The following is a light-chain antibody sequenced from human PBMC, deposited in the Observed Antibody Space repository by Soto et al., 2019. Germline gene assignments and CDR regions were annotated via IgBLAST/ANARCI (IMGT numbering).Light chain of an antibody. Sequence: NFMLTQPHSVSESPGKTVTISCTRSSGSIVSNYVQWYQRRPGSAPTTVIYEDNQRPSGVPDRFSGSIDSSSNSASLTISGLKTEDEADYYCQSYDSSNQNVVFGGGTKLTVL. CDR1: SGSIVSNY. J-gene: IGLJ2*01. CDR3: QSYDSSNQNVV. V-gene: IGLV6-57*04. CDR2: EDN.